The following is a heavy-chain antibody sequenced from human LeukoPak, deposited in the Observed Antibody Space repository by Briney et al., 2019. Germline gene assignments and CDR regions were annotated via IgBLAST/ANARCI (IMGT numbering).Heavy chain of an antibody. V-gene: IGHV4-59*08. CDR1: GGSISSYY. Sequence: SETLSLTCTVSGGSISSYYWSWIRQPPGKGLEWIGYIYNSGSTSYNPSLKSRVTISVDTSKNQFSLKLSSVTAADTAVYYCARVFSGRELRFDYWGQGTLVTVSS. CDR2: IYNSGST. D-gene: IGHD1-26*01. J-gene: IGHJ4*02. CDR3: ARVFSGRELRFDY.